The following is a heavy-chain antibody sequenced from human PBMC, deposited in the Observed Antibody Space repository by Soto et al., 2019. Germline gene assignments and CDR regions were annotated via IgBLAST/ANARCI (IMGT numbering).Heavy chain of an antibody. J-gene: IGHJ2*01. D-gene: IGHD6-19*01. CDR3: ARLASGWQYYHFDF. V-gene: IGHV4-34*01. CDR2: INHSGST. Sequence: QVQLQQWGAGLLKPSETLSLTCAVYGGSFSRYFWSWIRQPPGKGLDWIGEINHSGSTNYNTALPRRATLSVDTSKNQVSLKLTSVPAADPAVYHCARLASGWQYYHFDFWGRGTPAPAPS. CDR1: GGSFSRYF.